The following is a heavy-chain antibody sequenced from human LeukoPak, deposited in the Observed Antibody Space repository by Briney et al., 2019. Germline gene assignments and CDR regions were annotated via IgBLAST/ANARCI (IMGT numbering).Heavy chain of an antibody. Sequence: GGSLRLSCAASGFTFNTYGMHWVRQAPGKGLEWVAFIRYDGSYKYYADSVKGRFTISRDNSKNTLYLQMNSLRADDTAVYYCAKDGVETYGGVSFFDYWGQGTLVTVSS. V-gene: IGHV3-30*02. CDR1: GFTFNTYG. D-gene: IGHD4-23*01. CDR3: AKDGVETYGGVSFFDY. CDR2: IRYDGSYK. J-gene: IGHJ4*02.